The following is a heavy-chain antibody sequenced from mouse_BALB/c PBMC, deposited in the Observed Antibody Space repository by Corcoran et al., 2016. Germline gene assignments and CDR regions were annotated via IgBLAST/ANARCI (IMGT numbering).Heavy chain of an antibody. CDR1: GYTFTSYT. CDR2: INPSSGYT. V-gene: IGHV1-4*02. D-gene: IGHD1-1*01. Sequence: QVQLQQSAAELARPGASVKMSCKASGYTFTSYTMHWVKQRPGQGLEWIGYINPSSGYTEYNQKFKDKTTLTADKSSSTAYMQLSSLTSEDSAVYYCATYYYGSSYWYFDVWGAGTTVTVSS. J-gene: IGHJ1*01. CDR3: ATYYYGSSYWYFDV.